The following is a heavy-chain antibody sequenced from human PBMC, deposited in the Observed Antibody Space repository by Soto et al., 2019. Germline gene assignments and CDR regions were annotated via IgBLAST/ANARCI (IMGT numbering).Heavy chain of an antibody. CDR2: IYYSGST. V-gene: IGHV4-39*01. D-gene: IGHD3-3*02. J-gene: IGHJ5*02. CDR3: ARQTHFWSGDYRGPAANWFDP. CDR1: GGSISSSSYY. Sequence: KASETLSLTCTVSGGSISSSSYYWGWIRQPPGKGLEWIGSIYYSGSTYYNPSLKSRVTISVDTSKNQFSLKLSSVTAADTAVYYCARQTHFWSGDYRGPAANWFDPWGQGTLVTVSS.